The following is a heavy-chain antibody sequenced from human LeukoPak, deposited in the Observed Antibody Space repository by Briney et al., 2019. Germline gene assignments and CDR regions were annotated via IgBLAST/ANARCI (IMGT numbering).Heavy chain of an antibody. CDR1: GGSISSSSYY. CDR3: ARQGEQWLDYFDY. V-gene: IGHV4-39*01. CDR2: IYYSGST. J-gene: IGHJ4*02. Sequence: PSETLSLTCTVSGGSISSSSYYWGWIRQPPGKGLEWIGSIYYSGSTYYNPSLKSRVTISVDTSKNQFSLKLSSVTAADTAVYYCARQGEQWLDYFDYWGPGNLVTVSS. D-gene: IGHD6-19*01.